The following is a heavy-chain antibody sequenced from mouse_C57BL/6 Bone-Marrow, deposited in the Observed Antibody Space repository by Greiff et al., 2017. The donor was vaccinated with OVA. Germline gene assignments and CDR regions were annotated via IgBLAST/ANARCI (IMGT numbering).Heavy chain of an antibody. Sequence: EVMLVESGEGLVKPGGSLKLSCAASGFTFSSYAMSWVRQTPEKRLEWVAYISSGGDYIYYADTVKGRFTISRDNARNTLYLQMSSLKSEDTAMYYCTRERKIGYYYGSSYVWFAYWGQGTLVTVSA. V-gene: IGHV5-9-1*02. CDR1: GFTFSSYA. CDR3: TRERKIGYYYGSSYVWFAY. CDR2: ISSGGDYI. D-gene: IGHD1-1*01. J-gene: IGHJ3*01.